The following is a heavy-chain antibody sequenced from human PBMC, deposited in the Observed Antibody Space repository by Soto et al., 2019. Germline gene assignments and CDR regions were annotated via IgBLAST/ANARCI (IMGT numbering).Heavy chain of an antibody. CDR2: IYPGDSDT. V-gene: IGHV5-51*01. D-gene: IGHD5-12*01. CDR3: ARHPANIVTNFDY. J-gene: IGHJ4*02. CDR1: GYSFTSYW. Sequence: PGESLKISCKGSGYSFTSYWIGWVRQMPGKGLEWIGIIYPGDSDTRYSPSFQGQVTISADKSISTAYLQWSSLKASDTAMYYCARHPANIVTNFDYWGQGTLVTVSS.